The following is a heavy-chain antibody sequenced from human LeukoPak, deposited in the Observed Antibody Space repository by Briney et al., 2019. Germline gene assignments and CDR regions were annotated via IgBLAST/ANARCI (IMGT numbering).Heavy chain of an antibody. J-gene: IGHJ3*02. V-gene: IGHV3-21*01. CDR1: GFTFSTYS. Sequence: PGGSLRLSCAASGFTFSTYSMNWVRQAPGKGLEWVSYISSSSSYIYYADSVKGRFTISRDNAKNSLYLQMNSLRAEDTAVYYCATVPYSSGWPDAFDIWGQGTMVTVSS. CDR3: ATVPYSSGWPDAFDI. D-gene: IGHD6-19*01. CDR2: ISSSSSYI.